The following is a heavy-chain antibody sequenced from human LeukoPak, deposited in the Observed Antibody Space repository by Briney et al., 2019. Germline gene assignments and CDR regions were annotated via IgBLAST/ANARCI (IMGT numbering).Heavy chain of an antibody. Sequence: PSETLSLTCTVSGGSISSGSYYWSWIRQPAGKGLEWIGRIYTSGSTNYNPSLKSRVTISVDTSKNQFSLKLSSVAAADTAVYYCATLMITFGGVDYWGQGTLVTVSS. V-gene: IGHV4-61*02. CDR1: GGSISSGSYY. CDR3: ATLMITFGGVDY. J-gene: IGHJ4*02. D-gene: IGHD3-16*01. CDR2: IYTSGST.